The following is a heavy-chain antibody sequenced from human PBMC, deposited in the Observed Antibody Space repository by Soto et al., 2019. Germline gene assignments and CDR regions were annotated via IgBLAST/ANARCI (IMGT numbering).Heavy chain of an antibody. J-gene: IGHJ4*02. D-gene: IGHD3-9*01. Sequence: EVQLVESGGGLVQPGGSLRLSCAASGFTFSNYWMHWVRQAPGKGLVWVSRISPDGSGTAYADSVKVRFTISRDKAKSTLYLQMNSLRAEDTALYYCATGGYLDPGWGQGTLVTVSS. CDR2: ISPDGSGT. V-gene: IGHV3-74*01. CDR1: GFTFSNYW. CDR3: ATGGYLDPG.